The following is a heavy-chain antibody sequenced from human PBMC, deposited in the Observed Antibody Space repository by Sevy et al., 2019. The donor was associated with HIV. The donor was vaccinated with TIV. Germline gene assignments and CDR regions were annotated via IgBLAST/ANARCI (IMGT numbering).Heavy chain of an antibody. CDR1: GFAFSTHA. D-gene: IGHD1-26*01. Sequence: GGSLRLSCVASGFAFSTHAMHWVRQAPDKGLEWVAVISYDGTNKNYADSVKDRFTISRDNSKNTLYLQMNSLRADHTAVYYCASEFTGWDLHLDYWGQGTLVTVSS. J-gene: IGHJ4*02. V-gene: IGHV3-30-3*01. CDR3: ASEFTGWDLHLDY. CDR2: ISYDGTNK.